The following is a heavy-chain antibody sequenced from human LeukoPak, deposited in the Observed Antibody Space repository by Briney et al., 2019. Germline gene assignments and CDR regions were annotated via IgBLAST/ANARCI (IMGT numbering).Heavy chain of an antibody. CDR2: ISPDSNYK. J-gene: IGHJ4*02. V-gene: IGHV3-21*01. CDR1: GFTFRSYT. D-gene: IGHD5-12*01. Sequence: GGSLRLSCAASGFTFRSYTMNWLRLAPGKGLEWVSSISPDSNYKYYVDSVKGRFTISRDNAKSSLYLQMNSLRAEDTAVYYCVRGGYRGFDYEYWGQGTLVTVSS. CDR3: VRGGYRGFDYEY.